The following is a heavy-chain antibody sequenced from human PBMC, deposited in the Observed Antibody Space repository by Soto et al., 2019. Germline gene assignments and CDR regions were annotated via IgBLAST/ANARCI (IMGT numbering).Heavy chain of an antibody. J-gene: IGHJ5*02. CDR2: ISAYNGNT. V-gene: IGHV1-18*01. D-gene: IGHD3-22*01. CDR3: ARDRLVDYYDSSGYWAQDWFDP. Sequence: QVQLVQSGAEVKKPGASVKVSCKASGYTFTSYGISWVRQAPGQGLEWMGWISAYNGNTNYAQKLQGRVTMTTDTSTSTAYMELRCLRSDDTAVYYCARDRLVDYYDSSGYWAQDWFDPWGQGTLVTVSS. CDR1: GYTFTSYG.